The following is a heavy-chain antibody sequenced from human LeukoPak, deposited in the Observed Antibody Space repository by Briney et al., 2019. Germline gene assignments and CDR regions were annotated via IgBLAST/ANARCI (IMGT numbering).Heavy chain of an antibody. Sequence: PGGSLRLSCAASGFTFSSYGMSWVRQAPGKGLEWVSAISGSGGSPYYADSVKGRFTISRDNSKNTLYLQMNSLRAEDTAVYYCAKDGEYYYGSGSQNHYFDYWGQGTLVTVSS. D-gene: IGHD3-10*01. CDR2: ISGSGGSP. CDR3: AKDGEYYYGSGSQNHYFDY. J-gene: IGHJ4*02. CDR1: GFTFSSYG. V-gene: IGHV3-23*01.